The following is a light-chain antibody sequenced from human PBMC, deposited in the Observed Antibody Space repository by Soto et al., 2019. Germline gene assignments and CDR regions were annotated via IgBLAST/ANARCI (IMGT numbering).Light chain of an antibody. V-gene: IGLV4-69*02. CDR3: QTWGTGFQV. CDR2: LNSDGSH. CDR1: SGHSTYA. Sequence: QLVLTQSPSASASLGASVKLTCTLSSGHSTYAIAWHQQQPEKGPRYLMNLNSDGSHSKGDGIPDRFSGSSSGAERYLTISSLQSEDEADYYCQTWGTGFQVFGGGNKLTVL. J-gene: IGLJ2*01.